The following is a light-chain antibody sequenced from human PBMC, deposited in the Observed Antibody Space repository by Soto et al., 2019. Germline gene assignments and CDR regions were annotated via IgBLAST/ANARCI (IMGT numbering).Light chain of an antibody. J-gene: IGKJ4*01. CDR1: QSVFHTSKKKNY. V-gene: IGKV4-1*01. CDR2: WAS. CDR3: QQXXSSPRT. Sequence: DIVMTQSPDSLAVSLGERATINCKSSQSVFHTSKKKNYLAWYQQKPGQPPKLLIHWASTRESGVPDRFSGSGSGTDFTLTISSLQAEXXXVXXXQQXXSSPRTFGGGTKVEIK.